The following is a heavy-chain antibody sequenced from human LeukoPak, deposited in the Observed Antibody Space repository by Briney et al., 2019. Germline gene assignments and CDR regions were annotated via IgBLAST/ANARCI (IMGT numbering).Heavy chain of an antibody. CDR2: IRHKADGYTT. V-gene: IGHV3-72*01. CDR1: GFTFSDHY. J-gene: IGHJ3*02. CDR3: ARGSAGQDDAFDI. Sequence: GGSLRLSCAPSGFTFSDHYMDWVRQAPGKGLEWVGRIRHKADGYTTEYAASVKGRFTISRDDSKNSLYLQMNSLKIEDTAVYYCARGSAGQDDAFDIWGQGTMVTVSS. D-gene: IGHD6-13*01.